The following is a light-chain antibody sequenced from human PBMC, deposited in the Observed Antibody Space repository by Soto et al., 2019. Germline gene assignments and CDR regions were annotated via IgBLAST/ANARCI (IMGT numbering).Light chain of an antibody. CDR1: SSDVGGYNY. J-gene: IGLJ2*01. CDR2: DVN. Sequence: QSALIQPRSVSGSPGQSVTISCTGTSSDVGGYNYVSWYQQHPGKVPKLMIYDVNKRPSGVPDRFSGSKSGNTASLTISGLQAEDEADYYCCSYAGTFVVFGGGTKLTVL. CDR3: CSYAGTFVV. V-gene: IGLV2-11*01.